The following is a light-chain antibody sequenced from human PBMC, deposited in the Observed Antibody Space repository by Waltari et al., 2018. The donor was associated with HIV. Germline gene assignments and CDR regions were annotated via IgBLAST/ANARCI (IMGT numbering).Light chain of an antibody. Sequence: DIQMTQSPSSLSASIGDRVTITCRASQDINNYLVWFQQKPGKVPKSLIYAATRLQTGVPRKFSGSGSGTFFTLTISSLQTEDFATYYCQQYSSYPLTFGGGTKVQIK. CDR3: QQYSSYPLT. CDR1: QDINNY. CDR2: AAT. J-gene: IGKJ4*01. V-gene: IGKV1-16*02.